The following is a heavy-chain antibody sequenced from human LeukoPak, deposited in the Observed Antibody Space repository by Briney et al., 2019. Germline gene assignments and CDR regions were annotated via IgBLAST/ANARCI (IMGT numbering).Heavy chain of an antibody. D-gene: IGHD3-3*01. J-gene: IGHJ4*02. Sequence: DSVKGRFTISRDNSKNTLYLQMNSLRAEDTAVYYCAKDGLYYDFWSGFHWGQGTLVTVSS. V-gene: IGHV3-23*01. CDR3: AKDGLYYDFWSGFH.